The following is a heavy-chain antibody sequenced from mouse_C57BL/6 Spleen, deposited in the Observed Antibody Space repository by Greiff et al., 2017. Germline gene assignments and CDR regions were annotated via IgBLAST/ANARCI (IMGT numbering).Heavy chain of an antibody. CDR1: GYAFSSSW. CDR2: IYPGDGDT. V-gene: IGHV1-82*01. CDR3: ARGDYGNSYFAY. J-gene: IGHJ3*01. D-gene: IGHD1-1*01. Sequence: VQLQQSGPELVKPGASVTISCKASGYAFSSSWMNWVKQRPGKGLEWIGRIYPGDGDTNYNEKFKGKATLTADTSSSTAYMQLSSLTSEDSAVYFCARGDYGNSYFAYWGQGTLVTVSA.